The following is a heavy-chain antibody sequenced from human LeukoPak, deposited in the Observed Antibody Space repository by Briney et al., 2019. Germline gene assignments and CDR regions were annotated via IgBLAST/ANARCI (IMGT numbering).Heavy chain of an antibody. J-gene: IGHJ4*02. Sequence: GGSLRLSCAASGFTFSSYAMHWVRQAPGKGLEWVAVISYDGSNKYYADSVKGRFTISRDNSKNTLYLQMNSLRAEDTAVYYCARDYDSSGYYYVGFDYWGQGTLVTVSS. D-gene: IGHD3-22*01. CDR2: ISYDGSNK. CDR3: ARDYDSSGYYYVGFDY. CDR1: GFTFSSYA. V-gene: IGHV3-30-3*01.